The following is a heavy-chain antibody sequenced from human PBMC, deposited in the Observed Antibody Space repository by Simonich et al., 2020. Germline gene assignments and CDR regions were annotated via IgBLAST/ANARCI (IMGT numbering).Heavy chain of an antibody. CDR2: LNPNSGGT. J-gene: IGHJ1*01. CDR3: ARSHIAAAGTGYFQH. CDR1: GYTFTGYY. Sequence: QVQLVQSGAEVKKPGASVKVSCKASGYTFTGYYMHWVRQAPGQGREWMGWLNPNSGGTNYAQKFKGRVTMTRDTSISTAYMELSRLRSDDTAVYYCARSHIAAAGTGYFQHWGQGTLVTVSS. V-gene: IGHV1-2*02. D-gene: IGHD6-13*01.